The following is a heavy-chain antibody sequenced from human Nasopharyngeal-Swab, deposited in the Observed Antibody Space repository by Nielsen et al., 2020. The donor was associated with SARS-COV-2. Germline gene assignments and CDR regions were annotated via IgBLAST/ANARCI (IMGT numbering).Heavy chain of an antibody. CDR3: ARDWWSEMATILNPDAFDI. V-gene: IGHV1-69*04. Sequence: SVKVSCKASGGTFSSYAISLVRQAPGQGLEWMGRIIPILGIANYAQKFQGRVTITADKSTSTAYMELSSLRSEDTAVYYCARDWWSEMATILNPDAFDIWGQGTMVTVSS. D-gene: IGHD5-24*01. CDR2: IIPILGIA. CDR1: GGTFSSYA. J-gene: IGHJ3*02.